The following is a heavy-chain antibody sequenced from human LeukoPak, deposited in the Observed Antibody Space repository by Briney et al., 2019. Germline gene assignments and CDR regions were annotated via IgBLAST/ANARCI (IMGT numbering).Heavy chain of an antibody. J-gene: IGHJ4*02. CDR2: ITSNTRYI. Sequence: PGGSLRLSCAASGFTFSSYTMNWVRQAPGKGLEWVSSITSNTRYIFYADSVKGRFTISRDNAKKSLYLQMNSLRAEDTAVYYCARRAGAYSHPYDYWGQGTPVTVSS. CDR1: GFTFSSYT. D-gene: IGHD4/OR15-4a*01. V-gene: IGHV3-21*04. CDR3: ARRAGAYSHPYDY.